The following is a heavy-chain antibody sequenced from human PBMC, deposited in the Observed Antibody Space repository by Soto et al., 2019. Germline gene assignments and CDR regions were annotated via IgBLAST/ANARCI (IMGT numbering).Heavy chain of an antibody. J-gene: IGHJ4*02. CDR3: ARQTGIAAAGTWYFDY. CDR2: IYSGGST. Sequence: EVQLVESGGGLIQPGGSLRLSCAASGFTVSSNYMSWVRQAPGKGLEWVSVIYSGGSTYYADSVKGRFTISRDNSNNTLYIQMNSLRAEDTAVYYCARQTGIAAAGTWYFDYWGQGTLVTVSS. CDR1: GFTVSSNY. D-gene: IGHD6-13*01. V-gene: IGHV3-53*01.